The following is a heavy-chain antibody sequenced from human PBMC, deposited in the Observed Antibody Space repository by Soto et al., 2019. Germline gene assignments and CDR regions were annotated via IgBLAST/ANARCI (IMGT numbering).Heavy chain of an antibody. CDR2: IYHTGRT. D-gene: IGHD3-9*01. J-gene: IGHJ3*02. Sequence: QVQLQESGPSLVKPSGTLSLTCVITNTSISSSNWWSWVRQAPGKGLEWIGEIYHTGRTNYAPSLKRRFTMYIDKSNNRFSLRLTSSTAADTAVYYCVRDEAHYDILTGSSLGRAFDIWGQGTMVTVSS. CDR3: VRDEAHYDILTGSSLGRAFDI. CDR1: NTSISSSNW. V-gene: IGHV4-4*02.